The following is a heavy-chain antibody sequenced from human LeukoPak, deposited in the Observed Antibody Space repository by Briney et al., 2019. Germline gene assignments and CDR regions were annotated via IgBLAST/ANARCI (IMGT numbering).Heavy chain of an antibody. J-gene: IGHJ4*02. CDR3: ARLITAFQAFDS. Sequence: SETLSLTCTVSGGSISSSSYFWAWIRQPPGKGLEWIGSIYYRGSTYYNPSLNSRVTISVDTSKNQFSLNLSSVTAADTAVYYCARLITAFQAFDSWGQGTLVTVSS. CDR1: GGSISSSSYF. V-gene: IGHV4-39*01. D-gene: IGHD3-16*01. CDR2: IYYRGST.